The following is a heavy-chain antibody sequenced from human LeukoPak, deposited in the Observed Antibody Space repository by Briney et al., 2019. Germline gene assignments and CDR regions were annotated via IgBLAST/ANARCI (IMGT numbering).Heavy chain of an antibody. CDR1: GGSISSSSYY. Sequence: SETLSLTCTVSGGSISSSSYYWGWIRRPPGKGLEWIGSIYYSESTDYNPSLKSRVTISIDTSKNQFSLNLSSVTAADTAVYYCARQNFGVIKPFDYWGQGTLVTVSS. J-gene: IGHJ4*02. D-gene: IGHD3-3*01. CDR3: ARQNFGVIKPFDY. CDR2: IYYSEST. V-gene: IGHV4-39*01.